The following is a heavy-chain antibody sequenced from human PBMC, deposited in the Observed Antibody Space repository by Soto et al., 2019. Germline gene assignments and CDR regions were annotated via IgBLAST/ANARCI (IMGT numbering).Heavy chain of an antibody. CDR1: GGSISSSSYY. V-gene: IGHV4-39*01. CDR3: ARACITIFGVVYYMYV. J-gene: IGHJ6*03. Sequence: QLQLQESGPGLVKPSETLSLTCTVSGGSISSSSYYWGWIRQPPGKGLEWIGSIYYSGSTYYNPSLKSPVTISVDTSKNQFSLKLSSVTAADTAVYYCARACITIFGVVYYMYVWGKGTTVTVSS. D-gene: IGHD3-3*01. CDR2: IYYSGST.